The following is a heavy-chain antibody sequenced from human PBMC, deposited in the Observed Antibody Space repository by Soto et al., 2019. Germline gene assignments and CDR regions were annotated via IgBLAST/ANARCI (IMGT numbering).Heavy chain of an antibody. CDR3: ASGDYYDSSGYYPYFDC. Sequence: EVQLVESGGGLVQPGGSLRLSCAASGFTFNNYWMSWVRQAPGKGLEWVANIKKDGSDKYYVDSMKGRFTISRDNAKNSLYLQMNSLRAEDTAVYYCASGDYYDSSGYYPYFDCWGQGTLVTVSS. V-gene: IGHV3-7*01. J-gene: IGHJ4*02. D-gene: IGHD3-22*01. CDR1: GFTFNNYW. CDR2: IKKDGSDK.